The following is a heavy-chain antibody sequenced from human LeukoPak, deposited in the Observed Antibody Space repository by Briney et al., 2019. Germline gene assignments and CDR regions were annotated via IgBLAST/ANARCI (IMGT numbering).Heavy chain of an antibody. CDR3: ARKWRYCSGGSCYGGYWVI. CDR2: MYYRGNT. V-gene: IGHV4-34*11. CDR1: GGSFSGYY. Sequence: SETLSLTCAVYGGSFSGYYWSWIRQPPGKGLEWIGYMYYRGNTNYDPSLKSRVTISIDTPNNQFSLKLSSVTAADTAVYYCARKWRYCSGGSCYGGYWVIWGQGTMVTVSS. J-gene: IGHJ3*02. D-gene: IGHD2-15*01.